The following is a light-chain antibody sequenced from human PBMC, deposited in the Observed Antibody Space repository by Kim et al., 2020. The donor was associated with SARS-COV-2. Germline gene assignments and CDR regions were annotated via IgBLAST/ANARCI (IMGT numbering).Light chain of an antibody. J-gene: IGLJ1*01. CDR2: GST. CDR3: QSYDNSLSAYV. CDR1: SSHIGASSD. V-gene: IGLV1-40*01. Sequence: GVNISCSGSSSHIGASSDVHWYQQFPGTAPKLLIYGSTNRPSGVPDRFSGSKSGTSASLAITGLLAEDEADYYCQSYDNSLSAYVFGTGTKVTVL.